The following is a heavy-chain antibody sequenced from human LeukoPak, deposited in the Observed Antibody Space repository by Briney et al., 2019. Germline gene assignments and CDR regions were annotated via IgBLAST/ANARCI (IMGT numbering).Heavy chain of an antibody. CDR1: AFIFNNAW. CDR3: TTELLWFGESAVSSPLFDY. D-gene: IGHD3-10*01. J-gene: IGHJ4*02. Sequence: GGSLRLSCATSAFIFNNAWMSWVRQAPGKGLEWVGRIKSKTDGGTTDYAAPVKGRFTISRDDSKNTLYLQMNSLKTEDTAVYYCTTELLWFGESAVSSPLFDYWGQGTLVTVSS. CDR2: IKSKTDGGTT. V-gene: IGHV3-15*01.